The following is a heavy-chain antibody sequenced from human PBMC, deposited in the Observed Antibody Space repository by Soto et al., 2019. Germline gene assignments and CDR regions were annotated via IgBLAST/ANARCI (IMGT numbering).Heavy chain of an antibody. CDR3: ARVPPEDSSGWYPDYFDY. V-gene: IGHV3-48*01. CDR1: GFTFSSYS. D-gene: IGHD6-19*01. CDR2: ISSSSSTI. Sequence: GGSLRLSCAASGFTFSSYSMNWVRQAPGKGLEWVSYISSSSSTIYYADSVKGRFTISRDNAKNSLYLQMNSLRAEDTAVYYCARVPPEDSSGWYPDYFDYWGQGTLVTVSS. J-gene: IGHJ4*02.